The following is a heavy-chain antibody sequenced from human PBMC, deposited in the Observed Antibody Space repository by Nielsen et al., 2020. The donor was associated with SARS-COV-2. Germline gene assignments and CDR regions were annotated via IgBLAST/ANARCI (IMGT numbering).Heavy chain of an antibody. J-gene: IGHJ6*03. D-gene: IGHD3-10*01. CDR2: INAGNGNT. CDR3: ARDLAARGWPYYYYMDV. Sequence: WVRQAPGQRLEWMGWINAGNGNTKYSQKFQGRVTITRDTSASTAYMELSSLRSEDTAVYYCARDLAARGWPYYYYMDVWGKGTTVTVS. V-gene: IGHV1-3*01.